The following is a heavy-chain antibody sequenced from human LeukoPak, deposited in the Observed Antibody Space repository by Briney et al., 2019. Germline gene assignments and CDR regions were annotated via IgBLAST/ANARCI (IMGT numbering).Heavy chain of an antibody. D-gene: IGHD2-15*01. CDR1: GLTFSSYA. Sequence: GGSLRLSCAASGLTFSSYAMSWVRQAPGKGLEWVSSISGSGGTTYYADSVKGRFTISRDNSKDTLYLQMDSLRAEDTALYYCARGGYLPLADFWGQGTVVTVSS. CDR3: ARGGYLPLADF. V-gene: IGHV3-23*01. J-gene: IGHJ1*01. CDR2: ISGSGGTT.